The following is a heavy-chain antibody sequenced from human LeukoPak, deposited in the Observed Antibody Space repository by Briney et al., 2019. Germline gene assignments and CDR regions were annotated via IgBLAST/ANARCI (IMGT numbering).Heavy chain of an antibody. J-gene: IGHJ4*02. CDR1: GFTFSSYA. D-gene: IGHD2-2*01. CDR2: ISGSGGST. CDR3: AKDQGAGDIVVVPAADVTFDY. Sequence: GGSLRLSCAASGFTFSSYAMSWVRQAPGKGLEWVSAISGSGGSTYYADSVKGRFTISRDNSKNTLYLQMNSLRAEDTAVYCCAKDQGAGDIVVVPAADVTFDYWGQGTLVTVSS. V-gene: IGHV3-23*01.